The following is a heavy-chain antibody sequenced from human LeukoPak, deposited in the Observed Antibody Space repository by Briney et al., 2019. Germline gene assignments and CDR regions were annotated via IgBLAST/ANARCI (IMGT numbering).Heavy chain of an antibody. V-gene: IGHV4-59*01. CDR3: AGGPIVATIRDYYYYGMDV. J-gene: IGHJ6*02. CDR2: IYYSGST. CDR1: GGSISSYY. D-gene: IGHD5-12*01. Sequence: SETLSLTCTVSGGSISSYYWSWIWQPPGKGLEWIGYIYYSGSTNYNPSLKSRVTISVDTSKNQFSLKLSSVTAADTAVYYCAGGPIVATIRDYYYYGMDVWGQGTTVTVSS.